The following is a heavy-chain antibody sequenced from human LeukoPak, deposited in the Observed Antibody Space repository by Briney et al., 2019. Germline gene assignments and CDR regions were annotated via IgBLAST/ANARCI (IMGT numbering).Heavy chain of an antibody. Sequence: PGGSLRLSCAASGLTVSSNYMSWVRQAPAKGLEWVSAISGSRDNTFYADSVKGRFTISRDNSKNTLYLQMTSLRAEDTAVYFCAARGSHSWTYAWGQGTLVTVSS. V-gene: IGHV3-23*01. CDR1: GLTVSSNY. CDR2: ISGSRDNT. CDR3: AARGSHSWTYA. J-gene: IGHJ5*02. D-gene: IGHD3/OR15-3a*01.